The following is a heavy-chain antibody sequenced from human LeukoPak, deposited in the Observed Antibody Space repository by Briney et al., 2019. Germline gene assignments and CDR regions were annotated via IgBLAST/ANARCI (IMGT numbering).Heavy chain of an antibody. J-gene: IGHJ3*02. CDR1: GGSLSSYY. CDR3: ARHNYDDYVFDI. Sequence: SETLSLTCTVSGGSLSSYYFSRIRQSPGKGLEWIAYINYSGSASYNPSLKSRVTMSVDTSKQFSLSLSSVTAADTAVYYCARHNYDDYVFDIWGQGSKVTVSS. CDR2: INYSGSA. D-gene: IGHD4-17*01. V-gene: IGHV4-59*08.